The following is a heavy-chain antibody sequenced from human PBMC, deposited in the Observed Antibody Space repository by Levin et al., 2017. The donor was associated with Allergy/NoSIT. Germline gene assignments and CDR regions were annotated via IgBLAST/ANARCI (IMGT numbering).Heavy chain of an antibody. J-gene: IGHJ6*02. V-gene: IGHV4-39*07. CDR2: TYYDGSA. D-gene: IGHD2/OR15-2a*01. Sequence: NTSETLSLTCTVSGGSISDDSYYWAWVRQPPGTGLEWVGSTYYDGSAYYNPSIKTRLTISVDTSKNQFSLRVNSVTAADTAVYYCAGEPNSPYYYHYGLDVWGPGTTVTVSS. CDR1: GGSISDDSYY. CDR3: AGEPNSPYYYHYGLDV.